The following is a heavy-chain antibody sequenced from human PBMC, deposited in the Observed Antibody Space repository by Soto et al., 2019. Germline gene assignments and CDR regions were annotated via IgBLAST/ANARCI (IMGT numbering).Heavy chain of an antibody. CDR1: GFTFSSYG. Sequence: PGGSLRLSWAASGFTFSSYGMRWVRQAPGKGLEWVAIIWYDGSDKYYSDSVKGRFTISRDNSKNTLYLQMNSLGGEDTAIYYCVRGWLAGGYEFDYWGQGTLVTVSS. V-gene: IGHV3-33*01. D-gene: IGHD5-12*01. J-gene: IGHJ4*02. CDR2: IWYDGSDK. CDR3: VRGWLAGGYEFDY.